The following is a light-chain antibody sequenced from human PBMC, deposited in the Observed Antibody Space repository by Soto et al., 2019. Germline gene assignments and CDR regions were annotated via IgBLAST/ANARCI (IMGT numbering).Light chain of an antibody. CDR3: QQYDNLST. J-gene: IGKJ5*01. V-gene: IGKV1-33*01. Sequence: EMTQSPSSLSASVGARVTITCQASQDISNYLNWYQQKPGKAPKVRIYDASNLETGVPSRLSGSGSGTDFTFTISSLQPEDIATYYCQQYDNLSTFGQGTRLEIK. CDR1: QDISNY. CDR2: DAS.